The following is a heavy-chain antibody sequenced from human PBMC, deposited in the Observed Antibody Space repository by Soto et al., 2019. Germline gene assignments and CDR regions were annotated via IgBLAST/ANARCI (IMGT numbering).Heavy chain of an antibody. CDR2: IRSKAYGGTT. CDR1: GFTFGDYA. D-gene: IGHD3-22*01. J-gene: IGHJ4*02. V-gene: IGHV3-49*03. Sequence: GGSLRLSCTASGFTFGDYAMSWFRQAPGKGLEWVGFIRSKAYGGTTEYAASVKGRFTISRDDSKSIAYLQMNSLKTEDTAVYYCTRALRITMIVVVLPYYFDYWGQGTLVTVSS. CDR3: TRALRITMIVVVLPYYFDY.